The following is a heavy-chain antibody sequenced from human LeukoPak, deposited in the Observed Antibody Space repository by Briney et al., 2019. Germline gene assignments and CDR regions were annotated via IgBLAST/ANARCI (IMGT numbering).Heavy chain of an antibody. D-gene: IGHD5-18*01. Sequence: SETLSLTCAVYGGSFSGYYWSWIRQPPGKGLEWIGEINHSGSTNYNPSLKSRVTISVDTSKNQFSLKLSSVTAADTAVYYCARGYGRGYSYGYAFDIWGQGTVVTVSS. CDR1: GGSFSGYY. V-gene: IGHV4-34*01. CDR3: ARGYGRGYSYGYAFDI. J-gene: IGHJ3*02. CDR2: INHSGST.